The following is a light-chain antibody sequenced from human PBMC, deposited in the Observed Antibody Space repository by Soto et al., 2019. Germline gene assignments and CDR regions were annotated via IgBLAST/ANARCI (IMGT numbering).Light chain of an antibody. CDR2: GAS. CDR1: PRVSSTY. Sequence: TQSAVTLSLSPEASAPLSCRAGPRVSSTYLAWYQQKPGQAPRLLIYGASSRATGIPDRFSGSRSETEFTLTINSLQSEEFAVYYCQPYNNWPLTFGGGTKVDIK. CDR3: QPYNNWPLT. J-gene: IGKJ4*01. V-gene: IGKV3D-15*01.